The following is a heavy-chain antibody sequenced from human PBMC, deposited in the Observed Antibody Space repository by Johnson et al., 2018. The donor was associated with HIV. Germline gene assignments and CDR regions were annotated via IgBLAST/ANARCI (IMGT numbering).Heavy chain of an antibody. CDR1: GFTFNSYG. CDR2: ISYDGSNK. D-gene: IGHD3-10*01. V-gene: IGHV3-30*18. CDR3: AKDRGSPGSPAAFDI. Sequence: QVQLVESGGGVVQPGRSLRLSCAASGFTFNSYGMHWVRQAPGKGLEWVAVISYDGSNKYYADSVKGRFTISRDNSKNTLYLQMNSLRAEDTAVYYCAKDRGSPGSPAAFDIWGHGTVVTVSS. J-gene: IGHJ3*02.